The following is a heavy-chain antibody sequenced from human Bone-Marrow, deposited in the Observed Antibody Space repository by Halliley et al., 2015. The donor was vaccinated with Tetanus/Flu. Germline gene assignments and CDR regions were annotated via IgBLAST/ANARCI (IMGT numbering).Heavy chain of an antibody. Sequence: GGTNYNPSLKSRVTISVDTSKNQFSLKLSSVTAADTAVYYCARVLGYCSGGRCGDSYDAFDMWGQGTFVTVSS. D-gene: IGHD2-15*01. CDR3: ARVLGYCSGGRCGDSYDAFDM. CDR2: GGT. V-gene: IGHV4-59*01. J-gene: IGHJ3*02.